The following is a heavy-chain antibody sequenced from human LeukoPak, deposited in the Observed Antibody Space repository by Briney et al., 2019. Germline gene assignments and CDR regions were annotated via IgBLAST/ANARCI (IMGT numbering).Heavy chain of an antibody. CDR1: GGSFSRYF. Sequence: SETLSLTCAVYGGSFSRYFWNWIRQTPGQGLEWIGDISHSGSTNYRPSLESRVTISVDTSKNQFSLKLSSVTAADTAVYYCARGLVGGWSDYWGQGTLVTVSS. CDR3: ARGLVGGWSDY. CDR2: ISHSGST. J-gene: IGHJ4*02. V-gene: IGHV4-34*01. D-gene: IGHD6-19*01.